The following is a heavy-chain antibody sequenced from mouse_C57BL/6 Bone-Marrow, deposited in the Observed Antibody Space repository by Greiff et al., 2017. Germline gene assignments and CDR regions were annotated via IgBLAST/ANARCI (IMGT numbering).Heavy chain of an antibody. CDR1: GFNIKDDY. CDR2: IDPENGDT. D-gene: IGHD2-12*01. J-gene: IGHJ1*03. V-gene: IGHV14-4*01. CDR3: TAYSFYGYFDV. Sequence: EVQLQQSGAELVRPGASVKLSCTASGFNIKDDYMHWVKQRPEQGLEWIGWIDPENGDTEYASKFQGKATITADTSSNTAYLQLSSLTSEDTAVYYCTAYSFYGYFDVWGTGTTVTVSS.